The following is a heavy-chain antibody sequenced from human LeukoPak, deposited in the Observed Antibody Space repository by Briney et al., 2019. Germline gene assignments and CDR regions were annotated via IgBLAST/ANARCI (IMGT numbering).Heavy chain of an antibody. V-gene: IGHV3-21*01. J-gene: IGHJ3*02. CDR1: GFTLSSYS. CDR3: ARAVPSDAFDI. Sequence: GGSLRLSCAASGFTLSSYSMNWVRRAPGKGLEWVSSISSSSNYKYYADSVKGQFTISRDNAKNSLYLQMNSLTAEDTAVYYCARAVPSDAFDIWGQGTMVTVSS. CDR2: ISSSSNYK.